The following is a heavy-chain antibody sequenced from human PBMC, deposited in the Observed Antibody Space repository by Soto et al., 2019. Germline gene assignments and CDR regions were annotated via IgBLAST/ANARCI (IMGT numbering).Heavy chain of an antibody. CDR3: ARGGGYSYGRNWFDP. CDR2: IIPIFRTA. CDR1: GGTFSSYS. J-gene: IGHJ5*02. Sequence: QVQLAQSGAEVKKPGSSVKVSCKASGGTFSSYSFSWLRQAPGQGLEWMGVIIPIFRTAHYAHNFQGRVTITADDSATTAYMELSSLTSEDTAVYFCARGGGYSYGRNWFDPWGQGTLVTVSS. V-gene: IGHV1-69*01. D-gene: IGHD5-12*01.